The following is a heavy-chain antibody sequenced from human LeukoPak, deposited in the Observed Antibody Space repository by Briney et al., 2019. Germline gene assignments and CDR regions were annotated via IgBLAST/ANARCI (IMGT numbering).Heavy chain of an antibody. J-gene: IGHJ4*02. D-gene: IGHD5-18*01. CDR1: GFTVSTNC. CDR3: ARVDTVMAYYFDL. V-gene: IGHV3-53*04. Sequence: GGSLRLSCAASGFTVSTNCMTWVRQAPGKGLEWVSTIYSGGTTYYADSVMGRFTISRHNSRNTLYLQMYSLRDADTAVYYCARVDTVMAYYFDLWGQGTLVTVSS. CDR2: IYSGGTT.